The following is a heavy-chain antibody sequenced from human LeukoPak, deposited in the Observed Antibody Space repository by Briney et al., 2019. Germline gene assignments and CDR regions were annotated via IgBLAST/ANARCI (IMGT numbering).Heavy chain of an antibody. V-gene: IGHV4-34*01. CDR1: GGSFSGYY. J-gene: IGHJ4*02. CDR2: INHSGST. CDR3: ARTHYDFWSGYYNY. Sequence: SETLSLTCAVYGGSFSGYYWSWIRQPPGKGLEWIGEINHSGSTNYNPSLRSRVTISVDTSKNQFSLKLSSVTAADTAVYYCARTHYDFWSGYYNYWGQATLVTVSS. D-gene: IGHD3-3*01.